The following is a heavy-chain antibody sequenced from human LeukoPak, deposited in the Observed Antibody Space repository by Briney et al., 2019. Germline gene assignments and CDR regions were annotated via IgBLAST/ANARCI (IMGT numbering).Heavy chain of an antibody. D-gene: IGHD6-13*01. CDR2: INHSRST. V-gene: IGHV4-34*01. CDR1: GGSFSGYY. Sequence: PSETLSLTCAVYGGSFSGYYWSWIRQPPGKGLEWIGEINHSRSTNYNPSLKSRVTISVDTSKNQFSLKLSSVTAADTAVYYCARAGSWKLNFDYWGQGTLVTVSS. J-gene: IGHJ4*02. CDR3: ARAGSWKLNFDY.